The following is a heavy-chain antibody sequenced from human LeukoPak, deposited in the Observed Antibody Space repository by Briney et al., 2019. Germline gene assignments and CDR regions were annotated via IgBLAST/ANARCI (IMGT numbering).Heavy chain of an antibody. D-gene: IGHD2-2*01. CDR2: IYTSGST. J-gene: IGHJ6*03. CDR3: ARGVVVVPDANYYYYMDV. V-gene: IGHV4-61*02. Sequence: SETLSLTCSVSGGSISSSSYYWGWIRQPAGKGLEWIGRIYTSGSTNYNPSLKSRVTISVDTSKNQFSLKLSSVTVADTAVYYCARGVVVVPDANYYYYMDVWGKGTTVTVSS. CDR1: GGSISSSSYY.